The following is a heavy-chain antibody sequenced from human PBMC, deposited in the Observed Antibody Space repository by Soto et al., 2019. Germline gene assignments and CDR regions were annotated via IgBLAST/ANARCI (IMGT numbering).Heavy chain of an antibody. Sequence: QVQLVQSGAEVKKPGASVKVSCKASGYTFTSYDINWVRQATGQGLEWMGWMNPNSGNTGYAQKFQGRVTMTRNTSISTAYMELSSLRSEDTAVYSCARALSEQWLVRRYYYGMDVWGQGTTVTVSS. CDR1: GYTFTSYD. V-gene: IGHV1-8*01. CDR2: MNPNSGNT. D-gene: IGHD6-19*01. J-gene: IGHJ6*02. CDR3: ARALSEQWLVRRYYYGMDV.